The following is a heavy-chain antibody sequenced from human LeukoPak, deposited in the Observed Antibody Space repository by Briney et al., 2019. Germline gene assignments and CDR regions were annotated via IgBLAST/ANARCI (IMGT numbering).Heavy chain of an antibody. CDR3: VKGAYDYIEIAYFDY. CDR1: GFTLNKYA. CDR2: LIGSSGST. D-gene: IGHD5-12*01. Sequence: GGSLRLSCAASGFTLNKYAMNWVRQAPGKGLEWVSVLIGSSGSTDYADSVKGRFTISRDTSKNTLYLEMNSLRAEDTAIYYCVKGAYDYIEIAYFDYWGQGAPVTVSS. J-gene: IGHJ4*02. V-gene: IGHV3-23*01.